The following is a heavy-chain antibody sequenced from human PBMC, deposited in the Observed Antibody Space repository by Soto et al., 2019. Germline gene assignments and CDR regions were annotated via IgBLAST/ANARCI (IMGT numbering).Heavy chain of an antibody. V-gene: IGHV3-48*01. Sequence: EVQLVESGGGLVQPGGSLRLSCAASGFTFSSYSMNWVRQAPGKGLEWVSYISSSSSTIYYADSVKGRFTISRDNAKNSLYLQMNSLRAEDTAVYYCARDSRSSGYYTVFDYWGQGTLVTVSS. CDR2: ISSSSSTI. CDR3: ARDSRSSGYYTVFDY. D-gene: IGHD3-22*01. CDR1: GFTFSSYS. J-gene: IGHJ4*02.